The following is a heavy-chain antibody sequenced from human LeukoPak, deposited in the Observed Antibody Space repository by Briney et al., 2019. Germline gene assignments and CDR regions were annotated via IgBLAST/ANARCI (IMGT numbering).Heavy chain of an antibody. J-gene: IGHJ4*02. CDR2: IYYSGST. CDR1: GGSISSYY. D-gene: IGHD3-22*01. CDR3: ARVTYYYDSSGYHPYYFDY. V-gene: IGHV4-59*01. Sequence: SETLSLTCTVSGGSISSYYWSWIRQPPGKGLEWIGYIYYSGSTNYNPSLKSRVTISVDTSKNQFSLKLSSETAADTAVYYCARVTYYYDSSGYHPYYFDYRGQGTLVTVSS.